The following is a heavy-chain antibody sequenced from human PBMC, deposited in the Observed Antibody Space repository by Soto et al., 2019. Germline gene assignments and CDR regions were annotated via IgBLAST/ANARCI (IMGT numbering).Heavy chain of an antibody. CDR3: ARAPSPHLGDY. CDR1: GYTFTSYA. J-gene: IGHJ4*02. Sequence: ASVKVSYKASGYTFTSYAMHWVRQAPGQRLEWMGWINAGNGNTKYSQKFQGRVTITRDTSASTAYMELSSLRSEDTAVYYCARAPSPHLGDYWGQGTLVTVSS. CDR2: INAGNGNT. V-gene: IGHV1-3*01.